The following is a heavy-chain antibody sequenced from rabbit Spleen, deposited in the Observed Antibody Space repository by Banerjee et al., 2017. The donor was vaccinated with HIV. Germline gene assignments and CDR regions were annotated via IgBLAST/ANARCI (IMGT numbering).Heavy chain of an antibody. J-gene: IGHJ6*01. CDR1: GFSFSSSDY. CDR2: IAGSSSGFT. D-gene: IGHD1-1*01. Sequence: QSLEESGGGLVQPEGSLALTCKASGFSFSSSDYICWVRQAPGKGLEWISCIAGSSSGFTYSATWAKGRFTISETSSTTVTLQVTRLTAADTATYFCARDSSSSFSSYGMDLWGPGTLVTVS. CDR3: ARDSSSSFSSYGMDL. V-gene: IGHV1S40*01.